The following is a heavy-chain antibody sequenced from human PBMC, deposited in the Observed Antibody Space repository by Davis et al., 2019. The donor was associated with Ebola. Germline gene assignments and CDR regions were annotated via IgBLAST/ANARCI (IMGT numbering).Heavy chain of an antibody. CDR1: GFTFSTYS. Sequence: GGSLRLSCAASGFTFSTYSMNWVRQAPGKGLEWVSSISSSSSSIYYADSVKGRFTISRDNAKSSLYLQMNSLGAEDTALYYCARVRCSGTSCYSPYYYGKDVWGQGTTVTVSS. CDR2: ISSSSSSI. J-gene: IGHJ6*02. D-gene: IGHD2-15*01. V-gene: IGHV3-21*01. CDR3: ARVRCSGTSCYSPYYYGKDV.